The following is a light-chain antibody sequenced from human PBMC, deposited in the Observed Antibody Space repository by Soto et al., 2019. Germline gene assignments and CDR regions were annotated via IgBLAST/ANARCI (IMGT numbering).Light chain of an antibody. CDR3: QQRSNCLFT. J-gene: IGKJ4*01. Sequence: EIVLTQSPATLSLSPGERATLSCRASQSVSSYLAWYQQKPGQAPRLLIYDASNRATGIPARFSGSGSWTDFTLTISSLEPEDFAVYYCQQRSNCLFTFGGGTKVEIK. CDR2: DAS. V-gene: IGKV3-11*01. CDR1: QSVSSY.